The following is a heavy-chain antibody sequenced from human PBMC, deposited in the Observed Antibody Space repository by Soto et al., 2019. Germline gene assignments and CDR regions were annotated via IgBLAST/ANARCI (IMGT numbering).Heavy chain of an antibody. V-gene: IGHV3-53*01. CDR3: AREYSYSYPA. CDR1: GFNVKTTY. CDR2: IHNSGAT. D-gene: IGHD2-21*01. Sequence: GGSLRLSCAACGFNVKTTYMTWVRQAPGEGLEWVSVIHNSGATYYADSVKGRFTISKDNSKNTVYLQMSSLRAEDTAMYYCAREYSYSYPAWGQGTLVTVSS. J-gene: IGHJ1*01.